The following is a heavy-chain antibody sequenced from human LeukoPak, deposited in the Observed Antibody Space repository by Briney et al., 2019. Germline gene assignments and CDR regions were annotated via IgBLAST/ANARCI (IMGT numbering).Heavy chain of an antibody. D-gene: IGHD2-2*01. CDR1: GFTFSSYA. Sequence: PGGSLRLSCAASGFTFSSYAMSWVRQAPGKGLEWVSAISGSGGSTYYADSVKGRFTISRDNSKNTLYLQMNSLRAEDTAVYYCARVRCSSTSCYPSYYYGMDVWGQGTTVTVSS. CDR2: ISGSGGST. V-gene: IGHV3-23*01. J-gene: IGHJ6*02. CDR3: ARVRCSSTSCYPSYYYGMDV.